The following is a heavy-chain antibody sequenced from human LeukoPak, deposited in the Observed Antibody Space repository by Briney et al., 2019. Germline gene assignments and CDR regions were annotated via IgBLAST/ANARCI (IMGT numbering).Heavy chain of an antibody. V-gene: IGHV3-21*01. CDR3: ARDSTPRYYYDSSGYYFLPYYYYGMDV. Sequence: GGSLRLSCAASGFTFSSYSMNWVRQAPGKGLEWVSSISSSSSSYIYYADSVKGRFTISRDNAKNSLYLQMNSLRAEDTAVYYCARDSTPRYYYDSSGYYFLPYYYYGMDVWGQGTTVTVSS. J-gene: IGHJ6*02. CDR2: ISSSSSSYI. D-gene: IGHD3-22*01. CDR1: GFTFSSYS.